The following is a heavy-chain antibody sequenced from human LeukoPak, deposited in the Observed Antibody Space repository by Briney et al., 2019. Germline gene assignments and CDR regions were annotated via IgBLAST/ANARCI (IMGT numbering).Heavy chain of an antibody. CDR2: ISSDGSNK. CDR3: AKVGLVGALDY. V-gene: IGHV3-30*18. J-gene: IGHJ4*02. CDR1: GFMFSSYG. Sequence: GGSLRLSCAASGFMFSSYGMHWVRQAPGKGLEWVAVISSDGSNKDYADSVKGRFTISRDNSKNTLYLQMNSLRAEDTAVYYCAKVGLVGALDYWGQGTLVTVSS. D-gene: IGHD1-26*01.